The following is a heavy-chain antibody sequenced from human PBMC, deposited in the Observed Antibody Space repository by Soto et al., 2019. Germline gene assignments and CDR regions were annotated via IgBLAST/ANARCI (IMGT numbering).Heavy chain of an antibody. CDR2: ISGSGGST. CDR1: GFTFSSYA. V-gene: IGHV3-23*01. D-gene: IGHD6-6*01. Sequence: GGSLRLSCAASGFTFSSYAMSWVRQAPGKGLEWVSAISGSGGSTYYADSVKGRFTITRDTSKNTLYLQMNSLRAEATAVYYGAKDREYSSSSGAFDIWGQGTMVTVSS. CDR3: AKDREYSSSSGAFDI. J-gene: IGHJ3*02.